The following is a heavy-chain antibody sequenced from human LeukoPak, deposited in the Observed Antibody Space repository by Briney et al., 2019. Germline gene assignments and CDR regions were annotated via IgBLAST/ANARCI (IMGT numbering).Heavy chain of an antibody. Sequence: GGSLRLSCAASGFTFEEYSMQWVRRPPGKGLEWVAVIRWDGGTTYYADSMKGRFTISRDNSEKSVYLQMNSLRAEDTAFYYCGKDIEHYDFWNGYEYRGQGTLVTVSS. CDR2: IRWDGGTT. CDR1: GFTFEEYS. V-gene: IGHV3-43*01. J-gene: IGHJ4*02. D-gene: IGHD3-3*01. CDR3: GKDIEHYDFWNGYEY.